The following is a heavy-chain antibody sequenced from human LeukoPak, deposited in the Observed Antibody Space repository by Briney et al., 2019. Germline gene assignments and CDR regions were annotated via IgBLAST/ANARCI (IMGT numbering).Heavy chain of an antibody. CDR2: IYYSGST. CDR1: GGSISSYY. Sequence: SETLSLTCTVSGGSISSYYWSWIRQPPGKGLEWIGYIYYSGSTNYNPSLKSRVTISVDTSKNQFSLKLSSVTAADTAVYYCARAHRGYYDFWSGYYTGISYWFDPWGQGTLVTVSS. V-gene: IGHV4-59*12. J-gene: IGHJ5*02. D-gene: IGHD3-3*01. CDR3: ARAHRGYYDFWSGYYTGISYWFDP.